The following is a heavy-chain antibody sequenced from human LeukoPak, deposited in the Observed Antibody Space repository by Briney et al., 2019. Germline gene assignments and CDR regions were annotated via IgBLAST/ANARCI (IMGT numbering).Heavy chain of an antibody. Sequence: GGSLRLSCAASGFTFSSYSMNWVRQAPGKGLEWVSSISSSSSYIYYADSVKGRFTISRDNAKNSLYLQMNSLRAEDTAVYYCARGGYNYDYYFDYWGQGTLVTVSS. CDR1: GFTFSSYS. D-gene: IGHD5-18*01. CDR3: ARGGYNYDYYFDY. CDR2: ISSSSSYI. V-gene: IGHV3-21*01. J-gene: IGHJ4*02.